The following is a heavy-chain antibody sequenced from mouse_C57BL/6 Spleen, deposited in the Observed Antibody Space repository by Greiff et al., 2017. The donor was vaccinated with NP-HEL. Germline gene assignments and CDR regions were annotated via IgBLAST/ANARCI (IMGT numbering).Heavy chain of an antibody. J-gene: IGHJ1*03. CDR3: GSTVVDWYFDV. CDR2: ISSGSSTI. D-gene: IGHD1-1*01. CDR1: GFTFSDYG. Sequence: EVQLVESGGGLVKPGGSLKLSCAASGFTFSDYGMHWVRQAPEKGLEWVAYISSGSSTIYYADTVKGRFTISRDNAKNTLFLQMTSLRSEDTAMYYCGSTVVDWYFDVWGTGTTVTVSS. V-gene: IGHV5-17*01.